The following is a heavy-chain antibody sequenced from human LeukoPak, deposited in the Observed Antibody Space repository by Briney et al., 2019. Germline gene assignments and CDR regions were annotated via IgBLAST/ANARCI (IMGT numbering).Heavy chain of an antibody. J-gene: IGHJ5*02. CDR2: IYHSGST. D-gene: IGHD3-10*01. V-gene: IGHV4-4*02. CDR3: ARQYYYGSESWFDP. Sequence: SETLSLTCAVSGGSISSSNWWSWVRQPPGKGLEWIGEIYHSGSTNYNPSLKSRVTISVDTSKNQFSLNLSSVTAADTAVYYCARQYYYGSESWFDPWGQGTLVTVSS. CDR1: GGSISSSNW.